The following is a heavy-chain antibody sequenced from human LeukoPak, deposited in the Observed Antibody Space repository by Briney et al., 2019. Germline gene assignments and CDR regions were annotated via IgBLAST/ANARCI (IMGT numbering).Heavy chain of an antibody. V-gene: IGHV4-59*01. CDR1: GGSITNYY. CDR2: VYYSGST. Sequence: SETLSLTCTVSGGSITNYYWSWIRQSPEKGLEWLGYVYYSGSTNYNPSLKSRVTISVDTSKNQFSLKLSSVTAADTAVYYCTRTERGIPYRGYCYYYMDVWGKGTTVTVPS. J-gene: IGHJ6*03. D-gene: IGHD1-14*01. CDR3: TRTERGIPYRGYCYYYMDV.